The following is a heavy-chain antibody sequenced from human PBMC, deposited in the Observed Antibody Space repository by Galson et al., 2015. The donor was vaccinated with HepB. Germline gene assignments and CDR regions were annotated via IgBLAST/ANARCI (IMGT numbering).Heavy chain of an antibody. CDR3: ARHFDPHDFSLVERAVAGTADAFDI. Sequence: SLRLSCAASGFTFSDYYMSWIRQAPGKGLEWVSYISSSGSTIYYADSVKGRFTISRDNAKNSLYLQMNSLRAEDTAVYYCARHFDPHDFSLVERAVAGTADAFDIWGQGTMVTVSS. V-gene: IGHV3-11*01. CDR2: ISSSGSTI. CDR1: GFTFSDYY. D-gene: IGHD6-19*01. J-gene: IGHJ3*02.